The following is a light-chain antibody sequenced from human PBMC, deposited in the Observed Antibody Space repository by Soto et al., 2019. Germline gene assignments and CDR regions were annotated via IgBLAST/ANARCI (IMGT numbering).Light chain of an antibody. CDR2: DVS. Sequence: QSALTQPASVSGSPGQSITISCTGTSSDVGGYNYVSWYQRDPGKAPKLMIYDVSNRPSGVSNRFSGSKSGNTASLTISGLQAEDEADYYCSSYTSTTTQVVFGGGTKVTVL. CDR1: SSDVGGYNY. CDR3: SSYTSTTTQVV. V-gene: IGLV2-14*01. J-gene: IGLJ2*01.